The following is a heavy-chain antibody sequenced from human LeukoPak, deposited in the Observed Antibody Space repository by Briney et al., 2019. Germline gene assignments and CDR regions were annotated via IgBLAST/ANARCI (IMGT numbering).Heavy chain of an antibody. D-gene: IGHD4-17*01. CDR3: AKDPTYGEYMFDP. CDR2: ISAYNGNT. Sequence: ASVKVSCKAFGYTFTSNYIHWVRQAPGQGLEWMGWISAYNGNTNYAQKLQGRVTMTTDTSTSTAYMELRSLRSDDTAVYYCAKDPTYGEYMFDPWGQGTLVTVSS. CDR1: GYTFTSNY. V-gene: IGHV1-18*04. J-gene: IGHJ5*02.